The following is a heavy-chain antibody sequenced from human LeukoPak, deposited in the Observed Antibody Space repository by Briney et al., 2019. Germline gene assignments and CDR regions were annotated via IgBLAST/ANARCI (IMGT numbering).Heavy chain of an antibody. CDR3: ARRAGAYTHPYDY. CDR2: ISYDGSNK. J-gene: IGHJ4*02. Sequence: PGGSLRLSCAASGFTFSSYGMPWVRQAPGKGLEWVAVISYDGSNKYYADSVKGRFTISRDNSKNTLYLQMNSLRAEDTAVYYCARRAGAYTHPYDYWGQGTLVTVS. V-gene: IGHV3-30*03. CDR1: GFTFSSYG. D-gene: IGHD3-16*01.